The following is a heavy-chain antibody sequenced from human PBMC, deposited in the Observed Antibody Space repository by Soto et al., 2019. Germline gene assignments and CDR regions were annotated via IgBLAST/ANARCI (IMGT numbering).Heavy chain of an antibody. Sequence: QVQLVQSGAEVKKPGASVKVSCKASGYTFTSYGISWVRQAPGQGLEWMGWIRAYNGNTNYAQKLQGRVTMTTDTSTSTAYMELRSLRSDDTAVYYCARDSSDDYYDSSGPDYWGQGTLVTVSS. CDR2: IRAYNGNT. CDR3: ARDSSDDYYDSSGPDY. J-gene: IGHJ4*02. CDR1: GYTFTSYG. D-gene: IGHD3-22*01. V-gene: IGHV1-18*01.